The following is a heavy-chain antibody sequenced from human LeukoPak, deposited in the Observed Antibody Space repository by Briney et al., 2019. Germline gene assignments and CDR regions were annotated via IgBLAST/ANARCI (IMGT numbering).Heavy chain of an antibody. Sequence: SETLSLTCTVSGGSISSGGYYWSWIRQHPGKGLEWIGYIYYSGSTYYNPSLKSRVTIPVDTSKNQFSLKLSSVTAADTAVYYCARAPSYYYGSGSEAYYYYYGMDVWGQGTTVTVSS. CDR3: ARAPSYYYGSGSEAYYYYYGMDV. V-gene: IGHV4-31*03. CDR2: IYYSGST. CDR1: GGSISSGGYY. J-gene: IGHJ6*02. D-gene: IGHD3-10*01.